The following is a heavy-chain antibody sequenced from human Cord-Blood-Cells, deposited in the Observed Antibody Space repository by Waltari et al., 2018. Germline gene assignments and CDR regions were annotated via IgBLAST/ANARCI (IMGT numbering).Heavy chain of an antibody. D-gene: IGHD3-3*01. CDR3: ARHDPTDYDFWSGYAFDI. Sequence: QLQLQESGPGLVKPSETLSLTCTVSGGSISSSSYYWGWIRPPPGTGLEWIGSIYYSGSTYYNPSLKSRVTISVDTSKNQFSLKLSSVTAADTAVYYCARHDPTDYDFWSGYAFDIWGQGTMVTVSS. CDR1: GGSISSSSYY. J-gene: IGHJ3*02. CDR2: IYYSGST. V-gene: IGHV4-39*01.